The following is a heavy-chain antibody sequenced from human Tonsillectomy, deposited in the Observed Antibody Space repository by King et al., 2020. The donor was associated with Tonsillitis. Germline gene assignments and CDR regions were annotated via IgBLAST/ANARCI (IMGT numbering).Heavy chain of an antibody. Sequence: VQLVESGGGLVQPGGSLRLSCAASGFTFSSYAMSWVRQAPGKGLEWVSAISGSGGSTYYADSVKGRFTISRDNSKNTLYLQMKSLRAEDTAVYYCAKDWGSKGVVITHDAFDIWGQGTMVTVSS. CDR3: AKDWGSKGVVITHDAFDI. V-gene: IGHV3-23*04. CDR1: GFTFSSYA. J-gene: IGHJ3*02. CDR2: ISGSGGST. D-gene: IGHD3-22*01.